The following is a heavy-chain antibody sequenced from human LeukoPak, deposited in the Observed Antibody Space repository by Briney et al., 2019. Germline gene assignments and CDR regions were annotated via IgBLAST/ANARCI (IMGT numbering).Heavy chain of an antibody. D-gene: IGHD3-10*01. CDR3: ARVAKYYYGSETYYFFDH. J-gene: IGHJ4*02. V-gene: IGHV3-48*01. CDR1: GFTFSIYS. Sequence: RAGASLRLSCAASGFTFSIYSMNWVRQAPGKGLGWVSYISSRSSTIYYADSVKGRFTISRDNAKNSLYLQMNRMRVEDTAVYYCARVAKYYYGSETYYFFDHWGQGTPVTASS. CDR2: ISSRSSTI.